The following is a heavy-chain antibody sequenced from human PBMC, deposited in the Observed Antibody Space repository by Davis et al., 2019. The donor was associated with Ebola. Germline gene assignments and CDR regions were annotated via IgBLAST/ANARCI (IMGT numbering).Heavy chain of an antibody. CDR1: GFTFRSSS. CDR2: ISSSSSYI. CDR3: ARDGGWELPVFDY. V-gene: IGHV3-21*01. J-gene: IGHJ4*02. Sequence: GESLKISCAASGFTFRSSSMNWVRQAPGKGLEWVSSISSSSSYIYYADSVKGRFTISRDNSRNTLFLQMNSLRAEDTAVYYCARDGGWELPVFDYWGQGTLVTVSS. D-gene: IGHD1-26*01.